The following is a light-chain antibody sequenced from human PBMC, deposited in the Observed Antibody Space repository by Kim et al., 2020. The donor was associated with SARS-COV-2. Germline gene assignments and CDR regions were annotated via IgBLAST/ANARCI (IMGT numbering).Light chain of an antibody. Sequence: LYPGKRATLSYRAGQSVSGNYLAWYQQKPGPAPRLLIYGTSTRASGIADRFSGSGSGTDFTLTISRLEPEGFAVYYCQQYVSSTGTFGQGTKLEI. CDR3: QQYVSSTGT. J-gene: IGKJ2*01. CDR2: GTS. CDR1: QSVSGNY. V-gene: IGKV3-20*01.